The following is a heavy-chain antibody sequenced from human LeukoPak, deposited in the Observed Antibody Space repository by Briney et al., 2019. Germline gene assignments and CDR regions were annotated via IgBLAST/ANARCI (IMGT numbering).Heavy chain of an antibody. J-gene: IGHJ4*02. CDR3: AKDRTQYYYDSSGMGY. CDR2: IWHDGSNK. Sequence: GGSLRLSCAASGFTFSSYGMHWVRQAPGKGLEWVAVIWHDGSNKYYADSVNGRFTISRDNSKNTLYLQMNSLRAEDTAVYYCAKDRTQYYYDSSGMGYWGQGTLVTVSS. CDR1: GFTFSSYG. V-gene: IGHV3-33*06. D-gene: IGHD3-22*01.